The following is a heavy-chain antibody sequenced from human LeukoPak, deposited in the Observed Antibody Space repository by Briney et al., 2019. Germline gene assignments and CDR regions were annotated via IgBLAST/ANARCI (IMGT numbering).Heavy chain of an antibody. J-gene: IGHJ4*02. D-gene: IGHD4-17*01. CDR3: ASRFKYGDYFDY. CDR1: GFSVSNTY. CDR2: TYSDGTT. Sequence: PGGSLRLSCAASGFSVSNTYMGWVRQAPEKGLEWVSVTYSDGTTFYADSVRGRVTISRDSSKNTLYLQVNSLRAEDTAIYYCASRFKYGDYFDYWGQGTLITVSS. V-gene: IGHV3-66*01.